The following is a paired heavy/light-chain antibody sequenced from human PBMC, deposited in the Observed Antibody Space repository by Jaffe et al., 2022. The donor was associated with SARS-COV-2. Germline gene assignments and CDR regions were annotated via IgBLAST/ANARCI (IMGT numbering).Light chain of an antibody. CDR2: DVS. CDR3: ISYTTSSTYL. Sequence: QSALTQPASVSGSPGQSITISCTGTSSDVGVYNYVSWYQQHPGKVPKLMIYDVSYRSLGVSNRFSGSKSGNTASLTISGLQAEDEADYYCISYTTSSTYLFGTGTKVTVL. J-gene: IGLJ1*01. CDR1: SSDVGVYNY. V-gene: IGLV2-14*01.
Heavy chain of an antibody. J-gene: IGHJ4*02. CDR3: TTIQSGGFVY. CDR2: IRSITDSGTT. Sequence: EVQLVESGGGLVKPGGSLRLSCAASGLTFSNAWMNWVRQAPGQGLEWVGRIRSITDSGTTDYAAPVKGRFTISRDDSKNTLYLQMDGLKTEDTALYYCTTIQSGGFVYWGRGTLVTVSS. CDR1: GLTFSNAW. V-gene: IGHV3-15*01. D-gene: IGHD1-26*01.